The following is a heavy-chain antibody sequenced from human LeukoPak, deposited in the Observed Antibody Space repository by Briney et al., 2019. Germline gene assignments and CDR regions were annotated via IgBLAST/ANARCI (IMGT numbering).Heavy chain of an antibody. J-gene: IGHJ4*02. CDR2: ISTTGNTI. CDR3: ARERWSGGFDY. Sequence: GGSLRLSCAASGFFVRDFYMAWIRQRPGKGLEWVSHISTTGNTINYADSVMGRFTISRDTVKESLYLQLTSLTTEDTAVYYCARERWSGGFDYWGQGTLVTVPS. D-gene: IGHD2-15*01. V-gene: IGHV3-11*01. CDR1: GFFVRDFY.